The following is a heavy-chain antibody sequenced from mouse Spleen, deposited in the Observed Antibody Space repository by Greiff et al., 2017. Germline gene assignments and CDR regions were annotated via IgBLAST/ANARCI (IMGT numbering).Heavy chain of an antibody. CDR2: IDPSDSYT. V-gene: IGHV1-69*01. CDR1: GYTFTSYW. Sequence: QVQLQQPGAELVMPGASVKLSCKASGYTFTSYWMHWVKQRPGQGLEWIGEIDPSDSYTNYNQKFKGKATLTVDKSSSTAYMQLSSLTSEDSAVYYCARRHYGSSYGYFDYWGQGTTLTVSS. CDR3: ARRHYGSSYGYFDY. D-gene: IGHD1-1*01. J-gene: IGHJ2*01.